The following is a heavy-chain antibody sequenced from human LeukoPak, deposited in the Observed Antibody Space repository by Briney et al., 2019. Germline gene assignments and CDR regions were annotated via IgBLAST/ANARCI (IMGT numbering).Heavy chain of an antibody. V-gene: IGHV3-74*01. CDR1: GFSLGSYW. J-gene: IGHJ4*02. Sequence: GGSLRLSCAVSGFSLGSYWMHWVRQAPGKGLVWVSRISGDGSMTNYADSVKGRFTISRDNAKNTVYLQMNSLRAEDTAVYYCARYSSSSGGASHYFDYWGQGTLVTVSS. CDR2: ISGDGSMT. CDR3: ARYSSSSGGASHYFDY. D-gene: IGHD6-6*01.